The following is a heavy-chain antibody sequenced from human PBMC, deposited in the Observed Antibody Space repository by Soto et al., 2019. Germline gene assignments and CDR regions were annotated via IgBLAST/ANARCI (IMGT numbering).Heavy chain of an antibody. D-gene: IGHD6-19*01. CDR2: IVGSGDNT. CDR3: AKELAVVGVGAFDI. CDR1: GFTFSSYA. V-gene: IGHV3-23*01. Sequence: GGSLRLSCAASGFTFSSYALSWVRQAPGKGLEWVSAIVGSGDNTFYADSVEGRFTISRDNSKDTLYLQMNTLRAEDTAVYYCAKELAVVGVGAFDIWGQGTLVTVSS. J-gene: IGHJ3*02.